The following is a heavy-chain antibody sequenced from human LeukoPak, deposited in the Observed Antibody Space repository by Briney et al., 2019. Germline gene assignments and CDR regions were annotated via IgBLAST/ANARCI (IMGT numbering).Heavy chain of an antibody. Sequence: GGSLRLSCAASGFTFSSYTMNWVRRAPGKGLEWVSAISGSGVGTYYADSMKGRFTISRDNSWNTLYLQVNSLRAEDTAVYYCAKDQVISGSEASDIWGQGTMVTVSS. CDR1: GFTFSSYT. J-gene: IGHJ3*02. D-gene: IGHD2-21*01. V-gene: IGHV3-23*01. CDR3: AKDQVISGSEASDI. CDR2: ISGSGVGT.